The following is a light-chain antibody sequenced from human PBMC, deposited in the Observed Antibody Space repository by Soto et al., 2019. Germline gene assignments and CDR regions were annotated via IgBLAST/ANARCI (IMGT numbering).Light chain of an antibody. Sequence: QSVLTQPPSASATPGQTVTISCSGSISNIGSNYVYWYQHLPGTAPKLLISRNNQRPSGVPDRFFGSKSGTSASLAISGLRSEDGVDYYCAAWDDSLSGVVFGGGTKLTVL. CDR3: AAWDDSLSGVV. CDR1: ISNIGSNY. V-gene: IGLV1-47*01. J-gene: IGLJ2*01. CDR2: RNN.